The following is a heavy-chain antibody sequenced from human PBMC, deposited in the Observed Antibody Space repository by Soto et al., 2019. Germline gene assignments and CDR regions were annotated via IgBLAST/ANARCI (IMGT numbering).Heavy chain of an antibody. CDR2: ISYDGSNK. J-gene: IGHJ6*02. D-gene: IGHD1-26*01. V-gene: IGHV3-30*18. CDR3: AKDRIVGATESTKKPYYYYYGMDV. Sequence: GGSLRLSCAASGFTFSSYGMHWVRQAPGKGPEWAAVISYDGSNKYYADSVKGRFTISRDNSKNTLYLQMNSLRAEDTAVYYCAKDRIVGATESTKKPYYYYYGMDVWGQGTTVTVSS. CDR1: GFTFSSYG.